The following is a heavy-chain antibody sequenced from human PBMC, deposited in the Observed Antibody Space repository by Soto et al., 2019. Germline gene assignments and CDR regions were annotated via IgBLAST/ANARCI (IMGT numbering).Heavy chain of an antibody. Sequence: QVQLVQSGAEVKKPGSSVKVSCKASGGTFSSYTISWVLQAPGQGLEWMGRIIPILGIANYAQKFQGRVTITADKSTSTAYMELSSLRSEDTAVYYCARDHVAAAGRRYFDYWGQGTLVTVSS. CDR2: IIPILGIA. D-gene: IGHD6-13*01. CDR3: ARDHVAAAGRRYFDY. J-gene: IGHJ4*02. CDR1: GGTFSSYT. V-gene: IGHV1-69*08.